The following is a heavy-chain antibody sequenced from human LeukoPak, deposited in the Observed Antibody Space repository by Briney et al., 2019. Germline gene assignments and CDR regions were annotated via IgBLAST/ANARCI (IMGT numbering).Heavy chain of an antibody. CDR3: AAGAGWLIDW. CDR1: GFTFSNYW. J-gene: IGHJ4*02. CDR2: IEKDGSEI. V-gene: IGHV3-7*01. Sequence: GGSLRLSCAASGFTFSNYWMNWVRQARGKGMEWVAIIEKDGSEILYVDSVKGRFTISRDNAKNSLYLQMNSLRAEDTAVYYCAAGAGWLIDWWGQGTLVTVSS. D-gene: IGHD6-19*01.